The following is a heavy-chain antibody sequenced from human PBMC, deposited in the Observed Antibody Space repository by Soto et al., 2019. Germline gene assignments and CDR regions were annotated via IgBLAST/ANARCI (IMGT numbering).Heavy chain of an antibody. D-gene: IGHD3-3*01. Sequence: PGGPLRLSCAASGFTFSGYAMHWVRQASGKGLEWVGRIRSKANSYSTAYAAAVKGRFTITREDSKNTAYRQMNSLKTEDTAVYYCTSSDFWSCYYTGSYYGMDVWGQGTTVTV. J-gene: IGHJ6*02. V-gene: IGHV3-73*01. CDR2: IRSKANSYST. CDR3: TSSDFWSCYYTGSYYGMDV. CDR1: GFTFSGYA.